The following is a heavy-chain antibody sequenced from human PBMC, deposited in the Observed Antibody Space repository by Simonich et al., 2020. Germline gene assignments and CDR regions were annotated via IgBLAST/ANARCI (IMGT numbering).Heavy chain of an antibody. V-gene: IGHV4-39*01. J-gene: IGHJ3*02. CDR1: GGSISSSSYY. Sequence: QLQLQESGPGLVKPSETLSLTCTVSGGSISSSSYYWGWIRQPPGKGLEWIGSIYYRGSTSSNPSLKSRVTISVDTSKNQFSLKLSSVTAADTAVYYCASTLFTASSSFAFDIWGQGTMVTVSS. CDR2: IYYRGST. CDR3: ASTLFTASSSFAFDI. D-gene: IGHD6-6*01.